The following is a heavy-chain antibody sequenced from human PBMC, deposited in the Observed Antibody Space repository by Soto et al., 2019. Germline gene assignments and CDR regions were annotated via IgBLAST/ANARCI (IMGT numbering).Heavy chain of an antibody. CDR3: TGEVASGY. Sequence: QVQLVESGGGVVQPGRSLRLSCAVSGFTVSTYGMHWVRQAPGKGLEWVAVIRRDGGTKYYADSVKGRFTISRDNSRNTLFLEMNSLRGDDIAVYYCTGEVASGYWGQGTLVTVSS. J-gene: IGHJ4*02. D-gene: IGHD2-8*02. CDR1: GFTVSTYG. CDR2: IRRDGGTK. V-gene: IGHV3-30*03.